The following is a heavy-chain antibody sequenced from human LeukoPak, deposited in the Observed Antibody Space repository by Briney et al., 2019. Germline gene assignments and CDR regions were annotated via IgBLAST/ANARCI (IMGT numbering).Heavy chain of an antibody. CDR3: ARGSRSGDY. J-gene: IGHJ4*02. Sequence: ASVKVSCKTSGYTFTNYDIDWVRQATGQGLEWMGWMNPNSGNTGYAQKFQGRVTMTRNISTSTAYMELSSLRSEDTAVYYCARGSRSGDYWGQGTQVTVSS. D-gene: IGHD3-10*01. CDR2: MNPNSGNT. CDR1: GYTFTNYD. V-gene: IGHV1-8*01.